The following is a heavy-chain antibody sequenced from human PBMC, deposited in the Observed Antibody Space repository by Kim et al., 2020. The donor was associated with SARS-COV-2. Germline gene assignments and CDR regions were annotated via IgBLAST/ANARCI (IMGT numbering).Heavy chain of an antibody. Sequence: GGSLRLSCAASGFTFSSYGMHWVRQAPGKGLEWVAVISYDGSNKYYADSVKGRFTISRDNSKNTLYLQMNSLRAEDTAVYYCAKDSRPRRGVTHFDYWGQGTLVTVSS. J-gene: IGHJ4*02. CDR2: ISYDGSNK. CDR3: AKDSRPRRGVTHFDY. CDR1: GFTFSSYG. D-gene: IGHD3-10*01. V-gene: IGHV3-30*18.